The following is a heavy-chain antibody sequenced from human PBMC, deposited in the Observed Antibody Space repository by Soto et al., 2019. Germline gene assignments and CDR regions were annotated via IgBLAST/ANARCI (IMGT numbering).Heavy chain of an antibody. CDR1: GYTFTSYG. CDR2: ISAYNGNT. CDR3: ARVERGYYCDSSGYYYYYFDY. Sequence: QVQLVQSGAEVKKPGASVKVSCKASGYTFTSYGISWVRQAPVQGLEWMGWISAYNGNTNYAQKLQGRVTMTTATSTSTAYMELRRLRSDDTAVYYCARVERGYYCDSSGYYYYYFDYWGLGTLVTVSS. V-gene: IGHV1-18*01. D-gene: IGHD3-22*01. J-gene: IGHJ4*02.